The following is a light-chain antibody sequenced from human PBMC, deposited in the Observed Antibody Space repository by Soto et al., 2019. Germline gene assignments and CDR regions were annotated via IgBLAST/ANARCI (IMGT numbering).Light chain of an antibody. J-gene: IGKJ3*01. CDR2: AAS. Sequence: DIQLTQSPSFLSASVGDRVTITCRASQGISSYLAWYQQKPGKAPKLLIYAASTLQSGVPSRFSGSGSGTEFTLTISSLQPEDFATNYCQQLKSYPLTFGPGTKVDIK. CDR3: QQLKSYPLT. V-gene: IGKV1-9*01. CDR1: QGISSY.